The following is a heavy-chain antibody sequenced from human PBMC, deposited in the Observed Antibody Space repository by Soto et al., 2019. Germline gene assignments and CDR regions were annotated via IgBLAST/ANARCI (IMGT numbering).Heavy chain of an antibody. CDR1: GGSISSYY. J-gene: IGHJ3*02. Sequence: SETLSLTCTVSGGSISSYYWSWIRQPPGKGLEWIGYIYYSGSTNYNPSLESRFTTSVDTSKKQFSLKLSSVTAADTAVYYCASGVGVVVPAAENSLEGAFDIWGQGTMVTVSS. CDR3: ASGVGVVVPAAENSLEGAFDI. D-gene: IGHD2-2*01. V-gene: IGHV4-59*08. CDR2: IYYSGST.